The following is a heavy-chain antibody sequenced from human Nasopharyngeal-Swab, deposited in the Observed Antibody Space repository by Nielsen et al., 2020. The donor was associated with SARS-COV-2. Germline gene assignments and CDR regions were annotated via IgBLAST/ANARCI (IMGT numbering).Heavy chain of an antibody. CDR1: GFTFSSYA. Sequence: GESLKISCAASGFTFSSYAMHWVRQAPGKGLEWVAVISYDGSNKYYADSVKGRFTISRDNSKNTLYLQMNSLKTEDTAVYYCTRDRDSSGWYWFDYWGQGTLVTVSS. D-gene: IGHD6-19*01. CDR2: ISYDGSNK. V-gene: IGHV3-30-3*01. CDR3: TRDRDSSGWYWFDY. J-gene: IGHJ4*02.